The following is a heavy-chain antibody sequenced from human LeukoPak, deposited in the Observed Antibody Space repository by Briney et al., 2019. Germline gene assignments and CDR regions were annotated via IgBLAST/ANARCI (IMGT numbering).Heavy chain of an antibody. J-gene: IGHJ6*02. CDR1: GFTFSSYA. D-gene: IGHD5-24*01. Sequence: SGGSLRLSCAASGFTFSSYALSWVRQAPGKGLEWVSAISGGGGSTYYADSVQGRFTISRDNSKNTLFLQMNSLRAEDTAVYFCAKDLGDGYNAYYYHGMDVWGQGTTVTVSS. V-gene: IGHV3-23*01. CDR2: ISGGGGST. CDR3: AKDLGDGYNAYYYHGMDV.